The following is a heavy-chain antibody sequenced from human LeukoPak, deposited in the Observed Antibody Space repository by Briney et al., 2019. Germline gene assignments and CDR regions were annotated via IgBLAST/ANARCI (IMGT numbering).Heavy chain of an antibody. V-gene: IGHV3-33*01. CDR2: IWYDGSNK. Sequence: GGSLRLSCVASGFTFSSYGMHWVRQAPGKGLEWVAVIWYDGSNKYYADSVKGRFTISRDNSKNTLYLQMNSLRAEDTAVYYCARDVWFGELVYFDYWGQGTLVTVSS. CDR1: GFTFSSYG. CDR3: ARDVWFGELVYFDY. J-gene: IGHJ4*02. D-gene: IGHD3-10*01.